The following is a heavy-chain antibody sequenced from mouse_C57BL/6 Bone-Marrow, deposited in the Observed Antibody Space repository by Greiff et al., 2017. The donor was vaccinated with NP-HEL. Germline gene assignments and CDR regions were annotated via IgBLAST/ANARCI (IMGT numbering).Heavy chain of an antibody. D-gene: IGHD1-1*01. CDR1: GYSFTDYN. CDR3: ACTTVVATPYYFDY. Sequence: VQLQQSGPELVKPGASVKISCKASGYSFTDYNMNWVKQSNGKSLEWIGVINPNYGTTSYNQKFKGKATLTVDQSSSTAYMQLNSLTSEDSAVYYSACTTVVATPYYFDYWGQGTTLTVSS. J-gene: IGHJ2*01. V-gene: IGHV1-39*01. CDR2: INPNYGTT.